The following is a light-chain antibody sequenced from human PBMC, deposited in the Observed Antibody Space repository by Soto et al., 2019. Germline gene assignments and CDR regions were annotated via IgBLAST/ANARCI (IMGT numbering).Light chain of an antibody. CDR2: DVT. CDR1: SSDVGGYDY. CDR3: YSFASNYRL. V-gene: IGLV2-11*01. J-gene: IGLJ1*01. Sequence: QSVLTQPRSVSGSPGQSVTISCTGTSSDVGGYDYVSWYQQYTGKAPKLLISDVTERPSGVPDRFSGSKSGNTACLTISGLQAEDEAIYYCYSFASNYRLFGTGTKVSVL.